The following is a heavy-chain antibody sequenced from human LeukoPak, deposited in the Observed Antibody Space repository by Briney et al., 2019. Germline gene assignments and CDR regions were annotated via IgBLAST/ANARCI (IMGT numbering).Heavy chain of an antibody. D-gene: IGHD1-7*01. CDR3: ARVDNWNYGDFQH. Sequence: SETLSLTCTVSGGSISSYYWSWIRQPPGKGLEWIGYIYYSGSTNYNPSLKSRVTISVDTSKNQFSLKLSSVTAADTAVYYCARVDNWNYGDFQHWGQGTLVTVSS. V-gene: IGHV4-59*08. CDR1: GGSISSYY. J-gene: IGHJ1*01. CDR2: IYYSGST.